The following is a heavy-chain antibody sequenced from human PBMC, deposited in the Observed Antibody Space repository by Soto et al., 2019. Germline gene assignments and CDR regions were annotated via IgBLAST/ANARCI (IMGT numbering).Heavy chain of an antibody. CDR3: ARSNREGITGTTWLYYFDY. CDR2: INHGGST. D-gene: IGHD1-20*01. Sequence: QVQLQQWGAGLLKPSETLSLTCAVYGGSFSGYYWRWIRQPPGKGLEWIGEINHGGSTNYNPSLKSRATXSXDXXKNQFSLNLRSVTAADTAVYYCARSNREGITGTTWLYYFDYWGQGTLVTVSS. J-gene: IGHJ4*02. CDR1: GGSFSGYY. V-gene: IGHV4-34*01.